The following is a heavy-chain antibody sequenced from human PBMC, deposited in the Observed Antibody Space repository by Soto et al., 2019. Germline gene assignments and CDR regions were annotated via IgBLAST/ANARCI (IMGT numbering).Heavy chain of an antibody. J-gene: IGHJ6*02. Sequence: QVQLVESGGGLVKPGGSLRLSCAASGFSFSDYYMTWIRQAPGKGLEWVSYISGSSSYMNYADSVKGRFTISRDNAQNALYLQMNSLSAEDTAVYYCASERNPLIHDCYGMDAGGQGTTVTVSS. CDR1: GFSFSDYY. V-gene: IGHV3-11*06. CDR3: ASERNPLIHDCYGMDA. CDR2: ISGSSSYM.